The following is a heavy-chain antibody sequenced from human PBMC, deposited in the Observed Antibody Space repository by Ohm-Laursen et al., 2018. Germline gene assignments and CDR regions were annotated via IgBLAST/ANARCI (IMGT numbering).Heavy chain of an antibody. CDR2: INSDGSTT. V-gene: IGHV3-23*01. CDR3: ARYSPVEMMIRGAFDI. Sequence: SLRLSCSASGLTFSSYAMSWVRQAPGKGLEWVSGINSDGSTTYYADPVKGRFTISRDNSKNTVYLQMNSLRAEDTAVYYCARYSPVEMMIRGAFDIWGQGTMLTVSS. D-gene: IGHD5-24*01. J-gene: IGHJ3*02. CDR1: GLTFSSYA.